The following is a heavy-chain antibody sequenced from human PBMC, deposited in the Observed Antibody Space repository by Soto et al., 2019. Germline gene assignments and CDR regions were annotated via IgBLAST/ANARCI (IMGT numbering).Heavy chain of an antibody. Sequence: EMQLVESGGGLIQPGGSLRLSCAATGFTVSSNYMSWVRQAPGKGLEWVAIIFSGGNTYHADSVKGRFTVSRDNSKDTLDLQKDSLRVEDTAVYYCAKGDFDCWGQGTLVTVSS. V-gene: IGHV3-53*01. D-gene: IGHD3-16*01. J-gene: IGHJ4*02. CDR3: AKGDFDC. CDR1: GFTVSSNY. CDR2: IFSGGNT.